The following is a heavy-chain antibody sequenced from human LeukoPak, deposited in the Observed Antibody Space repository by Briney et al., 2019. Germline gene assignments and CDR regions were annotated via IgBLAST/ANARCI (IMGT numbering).Heavy chain of an antibody. V-gene: IGHV1-8*01. Sequence: ASVKVSCKASGYTFTSYDINWVRQATGQGLEWMGWMNPNSGNTIYAQKLQGRVTMTRNTSTSPTYMELCRLRSDDTAMYYCAKDPPTGGGSPSEGDYWGQGTLVTVSS. CDR3: AKDPPTGGGSPSEGDY. CDR2: MNPNSGNT. J-gene: IGHJ4*02. CDR1: GYTFTSYD. D-gene: IGHD2-15*01.